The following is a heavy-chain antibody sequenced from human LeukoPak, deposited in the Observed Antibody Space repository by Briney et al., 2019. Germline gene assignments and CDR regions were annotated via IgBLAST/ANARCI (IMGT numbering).Heavy chain of an antibody. V-gene: IGHV1-18*01. D-gene: IGHD3-3*01. CDR2: ISAYNGNT. CDR1: GYTFTSYG. J-gene: IGHJ5*02. Sequence: ASVKVSCKASGYTFTSYGISWVRQAPGQGLEWMGWISAYNGNTNYAQKLQGRVTMTTDTSKSPAYMELRSLRSDDTAVYYCARESSSYYDFWSGYYWFDPWGQGTLVTVSS. CDR3: ARESSSYYDFWSGYYWFDP.